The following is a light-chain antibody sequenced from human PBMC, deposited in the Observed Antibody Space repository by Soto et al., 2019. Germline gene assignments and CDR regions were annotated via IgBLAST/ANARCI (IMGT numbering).Light chain of an antibody. CDR1: SSNIGNNA. CDR2: YDD. V-gene: IGLV1-36*01. CDR3: GAWDDSLNGLV. J-gene: IGLJ2*01. Sequence: QSVLTQPPSVSDAPRQRVTISCSGSSSNIGNNAVNWYQQLPGKAPKLLIYYDDLLPSGVSDRFSGSKSGNSASLAISGLQSEDEADYYCGAWDDSLNGLVFGGGTKLTVL.